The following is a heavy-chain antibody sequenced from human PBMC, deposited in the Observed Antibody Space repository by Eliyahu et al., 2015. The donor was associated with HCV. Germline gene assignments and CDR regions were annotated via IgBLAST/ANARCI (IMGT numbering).Heavy chain of an antibody. Sequence: VQLVESGGVLVQPGGSLXLSCAASGFNFRDYEMNWVRQAPGKGLEWLSYISDNSRTTHYADSVRGRFTISRDDAKSTLYLQMNSLRDEDTGTYYCARDGGPTVGDYAKGFDSWGQGTLVIVSS. J-gene: IGHJ1*01. V-gene: IGHV3-48*03. D-gene: IGHD4-17*01. CDR3: ARDGGPTVGDYAKGFDS. CDR2: ISDNSRTT. CDR1: GFNFRDYE.